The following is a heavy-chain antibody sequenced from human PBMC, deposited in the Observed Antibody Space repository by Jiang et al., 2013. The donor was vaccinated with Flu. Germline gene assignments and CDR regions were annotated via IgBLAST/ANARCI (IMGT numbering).Heavy chain of an antibody. CDR1: GYTFTSYY. D-gene: IGHD1-26*01. Sequence: VQLVESGAEVKKPGASVKVSCKASGYTFTSYYMHWVRQAPGQGLEWMGIINPSGGSTSYAQKFQGRVTMTRDTSTSTVYMELSSLRSEDTAVYYCARDYGGSYLHPYYYYGMDVWGQGTTVTVSS. V-gene: IGHV1-46*01. CDR2: INPSGGST. J-gene: IGHJ6*02. CDR3: ARDYGGSYLHPYYYYGMDV.